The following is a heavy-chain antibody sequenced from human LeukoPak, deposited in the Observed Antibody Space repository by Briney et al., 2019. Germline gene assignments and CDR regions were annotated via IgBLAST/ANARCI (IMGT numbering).Heavy chain of an antibody. V-gene: IGHV3-7*03. CDR3: ARSIPYGTTWYGRSDY. J-gene: IGHJ4*02. D-gene: IGHD6-13*01. Sequence: GGSLRLSCAASGFTFSSLTMNWVRQAPGKGLEWVAIIKPDGTTKFYVDSVKGRFTISRDNALNSLYLQMNSLRAEDTAIYYCARSIPYGTTWYGRSDYWGQGTLVTVSS. CDR1: GFTFSSLT. CDR2: IKPDGTTK.